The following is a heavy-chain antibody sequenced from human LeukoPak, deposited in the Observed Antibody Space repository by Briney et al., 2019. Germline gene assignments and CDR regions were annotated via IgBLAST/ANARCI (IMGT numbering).Heavy chain of an antibody. CDR3: ARVGDCGRASCYAIDY. J-gene: IGHJ4*02. D-gene: IGHD2-2*01. V-gene: IGHV3-66*01. CDR2: IYSGGST. CDR1: GFTVSSNY. Sequence: PGGSLRLSCAASGFTVSSNYMSWVRQAPGKGLGWVSIIYSGGSTYYTDSVRGRFIISRDISKNTLYLQMNSLRAEDTAVYYCARVGDCGRASCYAIDYWGQGTLVTVSS.